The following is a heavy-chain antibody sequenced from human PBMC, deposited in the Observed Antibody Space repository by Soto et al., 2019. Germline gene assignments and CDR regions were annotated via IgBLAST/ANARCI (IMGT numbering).Heavy chain of an antibody. J-gene: IGHJ6*03. CDR3: AKDSWFGELFRSYMDV. CDR2: ISYDGNKK. CDR1: GFTFSNYG. Sequence: QVQLVESGRGAVQSGRSLRLSCAASGFTFSNYGMHWVRQAPGKGLEWVAVISYDGNKKHYADSVKGRFTISRGSSKNTLYLQMNGLRGEDTAVYYCAKDSWFGELFRSYMDVWGKGTTVTVSS. D-gene: IGHD3-10*01. V-gene: IGHV3-30*18.